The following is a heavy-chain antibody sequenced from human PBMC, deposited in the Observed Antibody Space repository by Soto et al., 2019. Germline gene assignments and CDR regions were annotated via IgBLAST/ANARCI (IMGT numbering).Heavy chain of an antibody. V-gene: IGHV3-15*07. CDR3: TTGSVEGI. D-gene: IGHD2-15*01. CDR1: GFSFNEAW. CDR2: IKTSAGGGAT. Sequence: EVQLVESAGGLVKPGGSLRLSCVASGFSFNEAWMNWVRQAPGQGLEWVGRIKTSAGGGATNYAAPVQGRFTISRDESKNTLYLRMNSLRTEDTAIYFCTTGSVEGIWGQGNAVIVSS. J-gene: IGHJ6*02.